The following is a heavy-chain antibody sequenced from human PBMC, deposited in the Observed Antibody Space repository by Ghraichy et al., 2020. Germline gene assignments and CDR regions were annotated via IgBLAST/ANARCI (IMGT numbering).Heavy chain of an antibody. D-gene: IGHD2-2*01. J-gene: IGHJ5*02. V-gene: IGHV4-31*03. CDR3: ARSFSAVVEPPKANWFDP. Sequence: SETLSLTCTVSGGSISSINIGDFYWSWIRQHPGKGLEWIGYIYYSGSTYYNPSLKSRVTISVDTSKNQFSLNLNSVTAADTTVYYCARSFSAVVEPPKANWFDPWGQGTLVTVSS. CDR2: IYYSGST. CDR1: GGSISSINIGDFY.